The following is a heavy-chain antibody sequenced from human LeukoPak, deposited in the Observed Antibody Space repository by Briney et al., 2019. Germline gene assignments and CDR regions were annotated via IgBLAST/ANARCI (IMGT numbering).Heavy chain of an antibody. D-gene: IGHD1-26*01. J-gene: IGHJ6*03. Sequence: GGSLRLSCAASGFTFSSYSMNWVRQAPGKGLEWVSSISSSSYIYYADSVKGRFTISRDNAKNSLYLQMNSLRAEDTAVYYCAREDSGSYWGYYMDVWGKGTTVTVSS. CDR3: AREDSGSYWGYYMDV. V-gene: IGHV3-21*01. CDR1: GFTFSSYS. CDR2: ISSSSYI.